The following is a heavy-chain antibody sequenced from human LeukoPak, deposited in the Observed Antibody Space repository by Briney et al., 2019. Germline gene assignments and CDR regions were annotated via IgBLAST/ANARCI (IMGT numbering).Heavy chain of an antibody. CDR1: GGSISSYY. CDR2: IYYSGST. V-gene: IGHV4-59*12. CDR3: ARDYRRVVVAGRKKNWFDP. D-gene: IGHD2-15*01. J-gene: IGHJ5*02. Sequence: SETLSLTCTVSGGSISSYYWSWIRQPPGKGLEWMGYIYYSGSTNYNPSLKSRVTISVDTSKNQFSLKLSSVTAADTAIYYCARDYRRVVVAGRKKNWFDPWGQGTLVTVSS.